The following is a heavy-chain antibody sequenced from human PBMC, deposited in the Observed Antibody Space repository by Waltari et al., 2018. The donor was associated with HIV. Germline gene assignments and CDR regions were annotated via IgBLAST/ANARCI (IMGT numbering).Heavy chain of an antibody. D-gene: IGHD3-9*01. CDR1: GYTFANYW. J-gene: IGHJ3*02. Sequence: EVQLVQSGAEVKEPGESLKISCKGSGYTFANYWIAWVRQMPGKGLEWMAIIYPGDSDTRYSPSFQGQITISADKSISTAYLQWSSLKASDTAMYYCATDILISRAFDIWGHGTMVTVSS. CDR2: IYPGDSDT. CDR3: ATDILISRAFDI. V-gene: IGHV5-51*01.